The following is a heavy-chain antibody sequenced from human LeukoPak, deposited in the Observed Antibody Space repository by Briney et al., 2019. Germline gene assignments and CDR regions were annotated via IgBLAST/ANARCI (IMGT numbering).Heavy chain of an antibody. Sequence: SETLSLTCTVSGGSISGSYCSWIRQSPEKGLEWIGYIYSTGSTKYDPSLESRATLSVDASKNQFSLRLSSVTAADTAVYYRARDVGQLAWGPLYYFDYWGQGTLVTVSS. J-gene: IGHJ4*02. CDR3: ARDVGQLAWGPLYYFDY. CDR2: IYSTGST. V-gene: IGHV4-59*01. D-gene: IGHD1-26*01. CDR1: GGSISGSY.